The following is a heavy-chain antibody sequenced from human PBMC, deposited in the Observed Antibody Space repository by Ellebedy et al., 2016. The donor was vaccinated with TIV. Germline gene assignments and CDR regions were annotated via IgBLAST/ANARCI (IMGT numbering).Heavy chain of an antibody. CDR1: GFSFTSYW. Sequence: GGSLRLSCAVSGFSFTSYWMSWVRQAPGKGLEWVANINQGGSVKYYVDSVRGRFTISRDNAKNSLFLQMNSLRAEDTAVYYCATDGSYGDYLSPAHAFEIWGQGTVVAVSS. D-gene: IGHD4-17*01. V-gene: IGHV3-7*01. J-gene: IGHJ3*02. CDR2: INQGGSVK. CDR3: ATDGSYGDYLSPAHAFEI.